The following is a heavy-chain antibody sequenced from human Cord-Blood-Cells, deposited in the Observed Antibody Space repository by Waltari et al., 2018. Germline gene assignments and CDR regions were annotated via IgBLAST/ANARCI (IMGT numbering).Heavy chain of an antibody. Sequence: QVQLQQWGAGLLKPSETLSLTCAVYGGSFSGYYWSWIRQPPGKGREWIGEINHSGSTNYNPSLKSRVTISVDTSKNQFSLKLSSVTAADTAVYYCASGGAYYDILTGYYYWGQGTLVTVSS. V-gene: IGHV4-34*01. CDR2: INHSGST. J-gene: IGHJ4*02. CDR3: ASGGAYYDILTGYYY. D-gene: IGHD3-9*01. CDR1: GGSFSGYY.